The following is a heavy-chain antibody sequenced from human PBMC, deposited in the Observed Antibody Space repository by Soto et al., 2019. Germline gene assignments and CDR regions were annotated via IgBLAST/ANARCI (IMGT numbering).Heavy chain of an antibody. CDR3: ARRRSTVTTAWFYHAMDV. V-gene: IGHV3-33*01. J-gene: IGHJ6*01. CDR1: GFTFGDYG. Sequence: QVQLVESGGGVVQPGRSLRLSCEASGFTFGDYGMHWVRQAPGKGLEWVAVIWCDGSNKYYSESVKGRFTISRDNSKNTVDLQMDSLRGDDTAVDYCARRRSTVTTAWFYHAMDVWGRGTTVTVSS. D-gene: IGHD4-17*01. CDR2: IWCDGSNK.